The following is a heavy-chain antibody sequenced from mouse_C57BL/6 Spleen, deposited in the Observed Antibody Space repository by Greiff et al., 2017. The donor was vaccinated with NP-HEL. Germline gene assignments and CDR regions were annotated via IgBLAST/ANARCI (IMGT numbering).Heavy chain of an antibody. CDR1: GYAFSSYW. V-gene: IGHV1-80*01. Sequence: VKLMESGAELVKPGASVKISCKASGYAFSSYWMNWVKQRPGKGLEWIGQIYPGDGDTNYNGKFKGKATLTADKSSSTAYMQLSSLTSEDSAVYFCARSDGSSPYWYFDVWGTGTTVTVSS. D-gene: IGHD1-1*01. CDR2: IYPGDGDT. CDR3: ARSDGSSPYWYFDV. J-gene: IGHJ1*03.